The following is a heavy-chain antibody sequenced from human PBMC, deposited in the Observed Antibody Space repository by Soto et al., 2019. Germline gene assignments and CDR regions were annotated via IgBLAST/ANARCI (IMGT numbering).Heavy chain of an antibody. J-gene: IGHJ6*02. CDR1: GGTFSNYA. V-gene: IGHV1-69*01. CDR3: ARSQGSSTSLEIYYYYYYGMDV. Sequence: QVQLVQSGAEVKKPGSSVKVSCKASGGTFSNYAISWVRQAPGQGLEWMGGIIPISGTANYAQKFQGRVTITAGESTSTAYMALSSLRSEATAVYYCARSQGSSTSLEIYYYYYYGMDVWGQGTTVTVSS. D-gene: IGHD2-2*01. CDR2: IIPISGTA.